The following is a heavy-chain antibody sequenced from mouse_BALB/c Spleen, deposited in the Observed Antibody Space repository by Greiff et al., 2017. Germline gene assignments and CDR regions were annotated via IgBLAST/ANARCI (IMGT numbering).Heavy chain of an antibody. J-gene: IGHJ1*01. D-gene: IGHD2-2*01. CDR2: ISYDGSN. V-gene: IGHV3-6*02. CDR1: GYSITSGYY. CDR3: ARWLRRYFDV. Sequence: VQLQQSGPGLVKPSQSLSLTCSVTGYSITSGYYWNWIRQFPGNKLEWMGYISYDGSNNYNPSLKNRISITRDTSKNQFFLKLNSVTTEDTATYYCARWLRRYFDVWGAGTTVTVSS.